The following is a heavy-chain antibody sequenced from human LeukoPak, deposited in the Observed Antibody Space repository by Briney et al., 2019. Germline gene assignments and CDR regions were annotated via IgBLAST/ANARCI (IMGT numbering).Heavy chain of an antibody. CDR2: ISSSSSYI. V-gene: IGHV3-21*01. Sequence: GGPLRLSCAASGFTFSSYSMNWVRQAPGKGLEWVSSISSSSSYIYYADSVKGRFTISRDNAKNSLYLQMNSLRAEDTAVYYCARDRYDILTELYYYYGMDVWGQGTTVTVSS. D-gene: IGHD3-9*01. CDR3: ARDRYDILTELYYYYGMDV. J-gene: IGHJ6*02. CDR1: GFTFSSYS.